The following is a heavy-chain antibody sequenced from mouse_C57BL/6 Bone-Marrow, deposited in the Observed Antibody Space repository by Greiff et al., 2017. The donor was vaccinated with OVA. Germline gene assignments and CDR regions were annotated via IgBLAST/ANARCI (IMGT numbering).Heavy chain of an antibody. CDR1: GYTFTSYW. Sequence: QVQLQQPGAELVKPGASVKMSCTASGYTFTSYWITWVKQSPGQGLEWIGDIYPGGGSTNYTEKFKSKATLTVDTSSSTAYLQLSSLTSEGSTVYYCSTMVTLWGQGTLVTVSA. CDR3: STMVTL. J-gene: IGHJ3*01. D-gene: IGHD2-2*01. CDR2: IYPGGGST. V-gene: IGHV1-55*01.